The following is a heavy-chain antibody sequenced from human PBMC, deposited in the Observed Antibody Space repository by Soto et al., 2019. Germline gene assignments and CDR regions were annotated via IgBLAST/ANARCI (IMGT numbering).Heavy chain of an antibody. CDR1: GGSISSGGYY. CDR3: ARARVVVYLSYFDY. V-gene: IGHV4-31*03. J-gene: IGHJ4*02. Sequence: QVQLQESGPGLVKPSQTLSLTCTVSGGSISSGGYYWSWIRQHPGKGLEWIGYIYYSGSTYYNPSLQSRVTISVDTSKNQFSLKLSSVTAADTAVYYCARARVVVYLSYFDYWGQGTLVTVSS. CDR2: IYYSGST. D-gene: IGHD2-15*01.